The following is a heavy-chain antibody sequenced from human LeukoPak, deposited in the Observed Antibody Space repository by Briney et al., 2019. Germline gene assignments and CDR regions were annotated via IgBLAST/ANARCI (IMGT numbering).Heavy chain of an antibody. CDR1: GFTFSSYA. Sequence: HPGRSLRLSCAASGFTFSSYAMHWVRQAPGKGLEWVAVISYDGSNKYYADSVKGRFTISRDNSKNTLYLQMNSLRAEDTAVYYCAQQVGYCSSGSCYFTYWGQGTLVTVSS. CDR2: ISYDGSNK. D-gene: IGHD2-15*01. CDR3: AQQVGYCSSGSCYFTY. J-gene: IGHJ1*01. V-gene: IGHV3-30-3*01.